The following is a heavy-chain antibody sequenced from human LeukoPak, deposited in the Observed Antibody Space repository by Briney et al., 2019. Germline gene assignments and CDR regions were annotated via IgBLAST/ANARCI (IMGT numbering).Heavy chain of an antibody. CDR1: GGSISSGGYY. D-gene: IGHD5-18*01. Sequence: SQTLSLTCTVSGGSISSGGYYWSWIRQHPGKGLEWIGYIYYSGSTYYNPSLKSRVTISVDTSKNQFSLKLSSVTAADTAVYCCARYTATGIYYYYGMVVWGQGTTVTVSS. J-gene: IGHJ6*02. CDR2: IYYSGST. V-gene: IGHV4-31*03. CDR3: ARYTATGIYYYYGMVV.